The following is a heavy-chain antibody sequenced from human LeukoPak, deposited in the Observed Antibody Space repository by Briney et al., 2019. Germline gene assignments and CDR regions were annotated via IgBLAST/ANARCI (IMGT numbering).Heavy chain of an antibody. D-gene: IGHD2-15*01. CDR2: INHSGST. CDR3: ARVRDLGYCSGGSRYGGGLDY. V-gene: IGHV4-34*01. Sequence: SETLSLTCAVYGGSFSGYYWSWIRQPPGKGLEWIGEINHSGSTNYNPSLKSRVTISVDTSKNQFSLKLSSVTAADTAVYYCARVRDLGYCSGGSRYGGGLDYWGQGTLVTVSS. CDR1: GGSFSGYY. J-gene: IGHJ4*02.